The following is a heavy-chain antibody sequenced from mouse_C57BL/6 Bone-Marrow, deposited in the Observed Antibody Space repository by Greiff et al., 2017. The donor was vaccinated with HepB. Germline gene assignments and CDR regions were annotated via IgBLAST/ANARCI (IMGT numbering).Heavy chain of an antibody. CDR2: IDPSDSYT. CDR1: GYTFTSYW. D-gene: IGHD2-14*01. J-gene: IGHJ3*01. Sequence: QVQLQQPGAELVMPGASVKLSCKASGYTFTSYWMHWVKQRPGQGLEWIGEIDPSDSYTNYNQKFKGKSTLTVDKSSSTAYMQLSSLTSEDSAVYYCARGEVRRFLGAYWGQGTLVTVSA. V-gene: IGHV1-69*01. CDR3: ARGEVRRFLGAY.